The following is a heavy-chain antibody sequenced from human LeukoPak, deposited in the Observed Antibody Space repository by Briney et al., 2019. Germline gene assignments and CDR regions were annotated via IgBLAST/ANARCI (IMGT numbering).Heavy chain of an antibody. V-gene: IGHV3-48*04. CDR1: GFTFSSYS. Sequence: GGSLRLSCAASGFTFSSYSMNWVRQAPGKGLEWVSYISSSSSTIYYADSVKGRFTISRDNAKNSLYLQMNSLRAEDTAVYYGARGRGGYSYVADYWGQGTLVTVSS. J-gene: IGHJ4*02. CDR3: ARGRGGYSYVADY. D-gene: IGHD5-18*01. CDR2: ISSSSSTI.